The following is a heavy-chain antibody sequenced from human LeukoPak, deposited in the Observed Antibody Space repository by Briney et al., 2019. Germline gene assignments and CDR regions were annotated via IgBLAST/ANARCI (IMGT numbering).Heavy chain of an antibody. CDR3: ASRATVTTDRFWFDP. CDR1: GFTVSSNY. D-gene: IGHD4-11*01. J-gene: IGHJ5*02. Sequence: GGSLRLSCAASGFTVSSNYMNWVRQAPGKGLEWVSVIYSGGITYYADSVKGRFTISRDNSKNTLYLQMNSLRAEDTAVYYCASRATVTTDRFWFDPWGQGTLVTVSS. V-gene: IGHV3-53*01. CDR2: IYSGGIT.